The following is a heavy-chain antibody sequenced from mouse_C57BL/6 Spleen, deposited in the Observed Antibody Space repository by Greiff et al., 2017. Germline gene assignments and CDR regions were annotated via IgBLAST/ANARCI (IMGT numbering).Heavy chain of an antibody. V-gene: IGHV1-76*01. Sequence: VKLQESGAELVRPGASVKLSCKASGYTFTDYYINWVKQRPGQGLEWIARIYPGSGNTYYNEKFKGKATLTAEKSSSTAYMQLSSLTSEDSAVYFCARSGDGYSSWFAYWGQGTLVTVSA. CDR1: GYTFTDYY. CDR3: ARSGDGYSSWFAY. CDR2: IYPGSGNT. D-gene: IGHD2-3*01. J-gene: IGHJ3*01.